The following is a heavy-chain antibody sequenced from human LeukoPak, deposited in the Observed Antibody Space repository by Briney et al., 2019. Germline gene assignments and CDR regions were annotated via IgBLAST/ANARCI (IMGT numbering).Heavy chain of an antibody. CDR2: IYTSGTT. V-gene: IGHV4-4*07. CDR1: GGSINSYY. CDR3: ARGGYDYVWGSYRPTRFDY. D-gene: IGHD3-16*02. Sequence: SETLSLTCTVSGGSINSYYWSWIRQPAGKGLEWIGRIYTSGTTNYNPSLKSRVTMSVDTSKKQFSLKLSSVTAADTAVYYCARGGYDYVWGSYRPTRFDYWGQGTLVTVSS. J-gene: IGHJ4*02.